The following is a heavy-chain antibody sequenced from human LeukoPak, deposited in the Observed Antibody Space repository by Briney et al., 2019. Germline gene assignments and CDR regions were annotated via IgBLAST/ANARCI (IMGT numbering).Heavy chain of an antibody. CDR2: INPNSGGT. Sequence: ASVKVSCKASGYTFTGYYMHWVRQAPGQGLEWMGWINPNSGGTNYAQKFQGRVTMTRDTSIRTAYMELSRLRSDDTAVYYCARELWLRSKAAAGSGGFDTSGSGTLVTVSS. J-gene: IGHJ5*01. D-gene: IGHD6-13*01. CDR3: ARELWLRSKAAAGSGGFDT. V-gene: IGHV1-2*02. CDR1: GYTFTGYY.